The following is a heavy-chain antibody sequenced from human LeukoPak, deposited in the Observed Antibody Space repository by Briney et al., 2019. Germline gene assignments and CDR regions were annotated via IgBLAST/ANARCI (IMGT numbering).Heavy chain of an antibody. D-gene: IGHD2/OR15-2a*01. CDR1: GFSFNSYT. V-gene: IGHV3-21*01. CDR3: VRDVPRRIGMDV. Sequence: SGGSLRLSCLASGFSFNSYTMNWVREAPGKGLEWVSTISPVSSYTWYAESVKGRFTISRDNPKNSLYLQMDSLRAEDTAVYYCVRDVPRRIGMDVWGQGTTVTVSS. J-gene: IGHJ6*02. CDR2: ISPVSSYT.